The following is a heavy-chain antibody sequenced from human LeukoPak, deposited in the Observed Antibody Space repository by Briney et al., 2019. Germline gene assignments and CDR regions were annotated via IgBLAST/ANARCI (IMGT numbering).Heavy chain of an antibody. D-gene: IGHD1-26*01. CDR1: GFTFSIYG. Sequence: PGRSLRLSCAASGFTFSIYGMHWVRQAPGKGLEWVAVIWYDGSNKYYADSVKGRFTISRDNSKNTLYLQMNSLRAEDTAVYYCAKVVGSSNAFDIWGQGTMVTVSS. CDR3: AKVVGSSNAFDI. CDR2: IWYDGSNK. V-gene: IGHV3-33*06. J-gene: IGHJ3*02.